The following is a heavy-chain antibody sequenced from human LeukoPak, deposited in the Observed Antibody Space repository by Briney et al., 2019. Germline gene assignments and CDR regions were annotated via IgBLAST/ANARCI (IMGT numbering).Heavy chain of an antibody. CDR2: INHRGTI. Sequence: PSETLSLTCAVYGGSFSGYYWSWIRQSPGKGLEWIGEINHRGTINYNPSLKRRVTISVDTASNQLSLKLRSVTAADTAVYYCARIIGQYYYDTSGPYFDYWGQGTLVTVSS. CDR3: ARIIGQYYYDTSGPYFDY. J-gene: IGHJ4*02. V-gene: IGHV4-34*01. CDR1: GGSFSGYY. D-gene: IGHD3-22*01.